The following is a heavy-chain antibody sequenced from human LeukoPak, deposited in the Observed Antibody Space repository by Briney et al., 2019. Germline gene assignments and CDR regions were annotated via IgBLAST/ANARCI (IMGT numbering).Heavy chain of an antibody. Sequence: GGSLRLSCAASGFTFSSYEMNWVRQAPGKGLEWVSYISSSGSAIYYADSAKGRFTISRDNAKNSPYLQMNSLRAEDTAVYYCARDGDYGLLDYWGQGTLVTVSS. CDR1: GFTFSSYE. CDR2: ISSSGSAI. V-gene: IGHV3-48*03. CDR3: ARDGDYGLLDY. J-gene: IGHJ4*02. D-gene: IGHD4-17*01.